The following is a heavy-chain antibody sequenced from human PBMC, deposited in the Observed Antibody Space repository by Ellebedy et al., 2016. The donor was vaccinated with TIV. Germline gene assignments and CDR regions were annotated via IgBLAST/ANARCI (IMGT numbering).Heavy chain of an antibody. CDR3: TRDQAFYAFDY. V-gene: IGHV3-7*01. D-gene: IGHD5/OR15-5a*01. Sequence: GESLKISXVASGFTFSTYWMSWVRQAPGKGLEWVANIKQDGSDKYYVDSVKGRFTISRDNAKNSLYLQMDSLRAQDTAVYFCTRDQAFYAFDYWGQGTLVTVSS. CDR1: GFTFSTYW. J-gene: IGHJ4*02. CDR2: IKQDGSDK.